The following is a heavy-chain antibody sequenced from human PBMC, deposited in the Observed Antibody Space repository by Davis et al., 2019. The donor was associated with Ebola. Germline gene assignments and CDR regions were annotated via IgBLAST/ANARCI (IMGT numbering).Heavy chain of an antibody. Sequence: LSLTCAVSGFVFCHSPMSWVRQTPGKGLEWVSAISGSGGTTYYADSVKGRFTISRDNAKNTVHLQMSSLTADDTAIYYCATAALWFGDSPDHWGQGILVTVSS. CDR1: GFVFCHSP. J-gene: IGHJ4*02. CDR3: ATAALWFGDSPDH. V-gene: IGHV3-23*01. D-gene: IGHD3-10*01. CDR2: ISGSGGTT.